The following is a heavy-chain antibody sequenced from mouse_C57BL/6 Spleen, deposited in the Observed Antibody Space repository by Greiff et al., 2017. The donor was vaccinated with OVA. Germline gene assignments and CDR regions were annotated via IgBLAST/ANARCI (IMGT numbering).Heavy chain of an antibody. J-gene: IGHJ4*01. D-gene: IGHD2-4*01. CDR3: ARNYDYSYYYAMDY. CDR2: IYPGDGDT. V-gene: IGHV1-80*01. CDR1: GYAFSSYW. Sequence: VKLMESGAELVKPGASVKISCKASGYAFSSYWMNWVKQRPGKGLEWIGQIYPGDGDTNYNGKFKGKATLTADKSSSTAYMQLSSLTSEDSAVYFCARNYDYSYYYAMDYWGQGTSVTVSS.